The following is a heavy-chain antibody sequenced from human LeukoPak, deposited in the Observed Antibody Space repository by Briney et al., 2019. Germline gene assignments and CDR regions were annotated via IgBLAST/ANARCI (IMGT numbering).Heavy chain of an antibody. D-gene: IGHD6-13*01. V-gene: IGHV1-24*01. CDR1: GYTLTELS. CDR3: AKIAAAGDNWFDP. Sequence: ASVEVSCKVSGYTLTELSMHWVRQAPGKGLEWMGGFDPEDGETIYAQKFQGRVTMTEDTSTDTAYMELSSLRSEDTAVYYCAKIAAAGDNWFDPWGQGTLVTVSS. CDR2: FDPEDGET. J-gene: IGHJ5*02.